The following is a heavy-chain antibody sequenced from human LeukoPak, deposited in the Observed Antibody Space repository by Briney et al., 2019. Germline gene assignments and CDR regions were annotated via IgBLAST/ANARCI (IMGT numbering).Heavy chain of an antibody. J-gene: IGHJ4*02. D-gene: IGHD2-21*02. CDR3: AKDVGGGDWDNYFDY. CDR1: GGSISSYY. Sequence: LSLTCTVSGGSISSYYWSWIRQPPGKGLEWVSGISWNSGSIGYADSVKGRFTISRDNAKNSLYLQMNSLRAEDMALYYCAKDVGGGDWDNYFDYWGQGTLVTVSS. V-gene: IGHV3-9*03. CDR2: ISWNSGSI.